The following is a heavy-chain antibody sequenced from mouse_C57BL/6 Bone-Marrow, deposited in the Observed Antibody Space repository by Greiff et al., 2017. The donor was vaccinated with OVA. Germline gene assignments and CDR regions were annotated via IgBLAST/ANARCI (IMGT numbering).Heavy chain of an antibody. D-gene: IGHD2-3*01. V-gene: IGHV1-69*01. Sequence: VQLQQPGAELVMPGASVKLSCKASGYTFTSYWMHWVKQRPGQGLEWIGEIDPSDSYTNYNQKFKGKSTLTVDKSSSTAYMQLSSLTSEDSAVYYCARSGDGYYSHAYWGQGTLVTVSA. CDR2: IDPSDSYT. CDR1: GYTFTSYW. J-gene: IGHJ3*01. CDR3: ARSGDGYYSHAY.